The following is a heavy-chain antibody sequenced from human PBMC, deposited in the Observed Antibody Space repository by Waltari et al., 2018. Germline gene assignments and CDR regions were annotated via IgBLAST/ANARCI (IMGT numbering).Heavy chain of an antibody. D-gene: IGHD6-19*01. CDR1: GGPIKSYY. J-gene: IGHJ4*02. CDR2: ISYSGGT. V-gene: IGHV4-59*08. Sequence: QVQLQESGPGLVKPSETLSLTCTVSGGPIKSYYWSWIRQPPGKGLEWIGFISYSGGTNYSPDLHSRVSISIDPSKNQFALKLSSVAAADTAEYYCARFGGGWSTPFGYWGQGTLVTVSS. CDR3: ARFGGGWSTPFGY.